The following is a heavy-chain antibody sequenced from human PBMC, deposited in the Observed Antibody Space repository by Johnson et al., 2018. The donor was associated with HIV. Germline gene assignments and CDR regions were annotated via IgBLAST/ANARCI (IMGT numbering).Heavy chain of an antibody. J-gene: IGHJ3*02. D-gene: IGHD4-23*01. Sequence: VQLVESGGGLVQPGGSLRLSCAASGFTFSSYDIHWVRQGTGKGLEWVSAIGTAGDTYYAESVKGRFTISRDNSKNTLYLQVNGLGVEDTTVFYWASGEDYGGNDGAFDIWGQGTMVTVSS. CDR2: IGTAGDT. CDR1: GFTFSSYD. V-gene: IGHV3-13*01. CDR3: ASGEDYGGNDGAFDI.